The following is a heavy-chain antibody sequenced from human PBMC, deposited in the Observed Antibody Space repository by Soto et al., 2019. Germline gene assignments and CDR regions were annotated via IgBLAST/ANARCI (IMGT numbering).Heavy chain of an antibody. CDR2: TYYSGST. CDR1: GGSISSGGYY. J-gene: IGHJ4*02. CDR3: ARLGGYGDYVFDY. Sequence: QVQLQESGPGLVKPSQTLSLTCTVSGGSISSGGYYWSWIRQHPGKGLEWIGYTYYSGSTYYNPSLKSRVTISVDTSKNPVSLKLSSVTAADTAVYYCARLGGYGDYVFDYWGQGTLVTVSS. V-gene: IGHV4-31*03. D-gene: IGHD4-17*01.